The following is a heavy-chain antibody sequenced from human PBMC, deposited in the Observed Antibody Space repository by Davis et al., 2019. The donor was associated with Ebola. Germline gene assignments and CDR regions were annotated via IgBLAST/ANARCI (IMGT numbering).Heavy chain of an antibody. CDR2: IYTSGST. CDR3: ARDGGLGGNPHFDY. J-gene: IGHJ4*02. D-gene: IGHD4-23*01. CDR1: GGSISSYY. V-gene: IGHV4-4*07. Sequence: PGGSLRLSFTVSGGSISSYYWSWIRQPAGKGLEWIGRIYTSGSTNYNPSLKSRVTMSVDTSKNQFSLKLSSVTAADTAVYYCARDGGLGGNPHFDYWGQGTLVTVSS.